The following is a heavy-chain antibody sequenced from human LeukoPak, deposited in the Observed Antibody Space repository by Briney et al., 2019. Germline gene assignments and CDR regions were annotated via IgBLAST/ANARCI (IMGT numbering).Heavy chain of an antibody. CDR2: ISYDGSNK. CDR3: AKDMGIAVAGTAYYYYGMDV. Sequence: GSLRLSCAASGFTFSSYGMHWVRQAPGKGLEWVAVISYDGSNKYYAGSVKGRFTISRDNSKNTLYLQMNSLRAEDTAVYYCAKDMGIAVAGTAYYYYGMDVWGKGTTVTVSS. CDR1: GFTFSSYG. D-gene: IGHD6-19*01. V-gene: IGHV3-30*18. J-gene: IGHJ6*04.